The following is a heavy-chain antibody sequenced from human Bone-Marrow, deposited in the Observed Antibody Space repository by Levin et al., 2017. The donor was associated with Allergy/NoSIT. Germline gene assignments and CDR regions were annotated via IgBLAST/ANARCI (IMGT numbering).Heavy chain of an antibody. CDR2: INSDGNSR. V-gene: IGHV3-74*01. D-gene: IGHD3-3*02. CDR1: GFSLNSYY. Sequence: GESLKISCVASGFSLNSYYMHWVRQAPGKGLVWVSRINSDGNSRYYADSVKGRFTISRDNAKNTVYLEMNSLRVEDTALYYCARKTIFGDVINEAFDIWGQGTMVTVSS. J-gene: IGHJ3*02. CDR3: ARKTIFGDVINEAFDI.